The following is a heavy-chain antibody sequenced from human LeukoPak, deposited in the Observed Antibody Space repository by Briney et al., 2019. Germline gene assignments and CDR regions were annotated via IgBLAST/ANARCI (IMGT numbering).Heavy chain of an antibody. CDR1: GGSIRGSSSYY. D-gene: IGHD6-19*01. CDR2: IYYSGST. Sequence: SETLSLTCSVSGGSIRGSSSYYWGWIRQPPGKGLEWIGGIYYSGSTYYNPSLKSRVTISIDTSKNQFSLKLSSVTAADTAVYYCARDWRNSSGRFWGFWGQGTLVTVSS. V-gene: IGHV4-39*07. J-gene: IGHJ4*02. CDR3: ARDWRNSSGRFWGF.